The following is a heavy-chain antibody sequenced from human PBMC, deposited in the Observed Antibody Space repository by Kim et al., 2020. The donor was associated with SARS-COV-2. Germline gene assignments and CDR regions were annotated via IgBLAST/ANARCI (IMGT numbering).Heavy chain of an antibody. CDR2: ISYDGSNK. V-gene: IGHV3-30*18. D-gene: IGHD6-6*01. Sequence: GGSLRLSCAASGFTFSSYGMHWVRQAPGKGLEWVAVISYDGSNKYYADSVKGRFTISRDNSKNTLYLQMNSLRAEDTAVYYCAKDPGRGQLPFNWFDPWG. CDR1: GFTFSSYG. J-gene: IGHJ5*02. CDR3: AKDPGRGQLPFNWFDP.